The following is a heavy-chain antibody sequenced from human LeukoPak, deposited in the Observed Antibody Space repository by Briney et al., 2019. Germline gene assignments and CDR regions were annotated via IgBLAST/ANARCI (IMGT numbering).Heavy chain of an antibody. V-gene: IGHV4-31*03. J-gene: IGHJ5*02. CDR1: GGSISSGGHY. CDR2: IYYSGSN. D-gene: IGHD1-14*01. Sequence: SETPSLTCTVSGGSISSGGHYWSWIRQYPGKGLEWIGYIYYSGSNYYNPSLKSRVTISVDTSKNQFSLRLTSVNAADTAVYYCARSRGAIGINWFDPWGQGTLVTVSS. CDR3: ARSRGAIGINWFDP.